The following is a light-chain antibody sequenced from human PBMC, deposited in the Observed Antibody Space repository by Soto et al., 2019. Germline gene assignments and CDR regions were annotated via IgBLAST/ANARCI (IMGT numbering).Light chain of an antibody. V-gene: IGLV2-14*03. CDR1: SSDVGGYDY. CDR2: DVS. J-gene: IGLJ2*01. CDR3: SSYASSGTLL. Sequence: QSALTQPASVSGSPGQSITISCAGTSSDVGGYDYVSWYQQYPGKPPQLMIHDVSDRPSGVSNRFSGSKSGNTASLSISGLQAEDEADYYCSSYASSGTLLFGGGTKLTVL.